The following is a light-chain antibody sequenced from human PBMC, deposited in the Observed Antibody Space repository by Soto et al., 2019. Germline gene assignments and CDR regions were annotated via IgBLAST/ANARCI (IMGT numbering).Light chain of an antibody. CDR1: QSVTTSY. CDR2: GAS. J-gene: IGKJ1*01. V-gene: IGKV3-20*01. Sequence: EIVLTQSPGTLSLSPGERATLTCRASQSVTTSYLGWYKQNPGQAPRLLIYGASSRATGIPDRFRGSGSGTDFTLTITRLEPEDFAVYYCQQYGNSPQTFGKGTKVEIK. CDR3: QQYGNSPQT.